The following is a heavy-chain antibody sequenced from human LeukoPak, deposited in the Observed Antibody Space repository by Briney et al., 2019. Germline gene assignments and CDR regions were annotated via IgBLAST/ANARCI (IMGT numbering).Heavy chain of an antibody. J-gene: IGHJ6*03. CDR3: AREGIWRGATDGRHFRAGYYYYMDV. CDR2: TYYASKWSY. D-gene: IGHD5-24*01. CDR1: GDSVSRALAG. V-gene: IGHV6-1*01. Sequence: SQTLSLTCAISGDSVSRALAGWSWIRQSPSRGLEWLGRTYYASKWSYDYAVSVKSRISINPDTSKNQFSLKLSSVTAADTAVYYCAREGIWRGATDGRHFRAGYYYYMDVWGKGTTVTVSS.